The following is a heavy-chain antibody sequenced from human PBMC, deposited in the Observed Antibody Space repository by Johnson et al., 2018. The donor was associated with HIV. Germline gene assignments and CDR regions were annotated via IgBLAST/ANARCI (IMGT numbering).Heavy chain of an antibody. J-gene: IGHJ3*02. CDR2: STWNGGRT. CDR3: GVADYGGPHAFDI. Sequence: VQLVESGGGFEQRGRSLRHSCAASGFTLEDYAMHWVRQVPGKGLEWVSGSTWNGGRTYYADFVKGRFTISRDNSKNSLYLQMNSLRTEDTALYCCGVADYGGPHAFDIWCQGTIVTVSS. V-gene: IGHV3-43*02. D-gene: IGHD4-23*01. CDR1: GFTLEDYA.